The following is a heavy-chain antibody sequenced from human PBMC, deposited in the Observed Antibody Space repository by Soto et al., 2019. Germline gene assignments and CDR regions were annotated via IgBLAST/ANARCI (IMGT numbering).Heavy chain of an antibody. V-gene: IGHV3-23*01. CDR2: ISSGGTTT. J-gene: IGHJ5*02. CDR1: GLTFSNYA. Sequence: EVHLLESGGGLVQPGGSLRLSCAASGLTFSNYAMTWVRQAPGKGLEWVSSISSGGTTTYYADSVKGRFTISRDDSRNTLYLHMNSLRAEDTAVFYCAKVDSHYPTFHPWGHGTLVTVSS. CDR3: AKVDSHYPTFHP. D-gene: IGHD1-26*01.